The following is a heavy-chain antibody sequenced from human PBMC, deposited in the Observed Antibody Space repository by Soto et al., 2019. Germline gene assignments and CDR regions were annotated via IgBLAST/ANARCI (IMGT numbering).Heavy chain of an antibody. V-gene: IGHV1-69*01. CDR1: GGTFSSYP. CDR2: TNGNLGTG. D-gene: IGHD1-26*01. CDR3: ARVRSGTYFGVYYNGMDV. J-gene: IGHJ6*02. Sequence: QVQLVQSGAEVKRPGSSVKVSCKASGGTFSSYPISWVRQAPGQGLEWMGGTNGNLGTGNYAQKFRGRVTITADESTSTVYMELSSLRSEDTALYYCARVRSGTYFGVYYNGMDVWGQGTAVTVSS.